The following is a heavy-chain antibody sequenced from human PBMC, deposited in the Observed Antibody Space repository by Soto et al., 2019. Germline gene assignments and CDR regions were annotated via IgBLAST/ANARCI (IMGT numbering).Heavy chain of an antibody. Sequence: EVQLVESGGGLVKPGGSLRLSCAASGFTFSSYSMNWVRQAPGKGLEWVSSISSSSSYIYYADSVKGRFTISRDNAKNSLYLQMNSLRAEDTAVYYCAREGGYCSGGSCAKRGVNAFDIWGQGTMVTVSS. CDR2: ISSSSSYI. V-gene: IGHV3-21*01. D-gene: IGHD2-15*01. CDR1: GFTFSSYS. J-gene: IGHJ3*02. CDR3: AREGGYCSGGSCAKRGVNAFDI.